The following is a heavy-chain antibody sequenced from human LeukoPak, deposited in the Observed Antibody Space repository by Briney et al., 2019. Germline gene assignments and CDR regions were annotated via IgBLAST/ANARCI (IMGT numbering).Heavy chain of an antibody. V-gene: IGHV5-51*01. CDR3: ARLGNYADSLPRDC. D-gene: IGHD4-17*01. J-gene: IGHJ4*02. CDR1: GSRFTSYW. Sequence: GGPLKISCKGSGSRFTSYWIGGVRQMPGKGLEWMGIIYPGDSDTRYSPSFQGQVPISADKSISTAFLQWSSLKASDTAIYYCARLGNYADSLPRDCWGQGTLVTVYS. CDR2: IYPGDSDT.